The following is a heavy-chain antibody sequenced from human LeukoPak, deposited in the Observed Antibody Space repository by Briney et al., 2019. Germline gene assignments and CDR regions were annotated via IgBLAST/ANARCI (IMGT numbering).Heavy chain of an antibody. CDR2: ISAYNGNT. V-gene: IGHV1-18*01. D-gene: IGHD6-13*01. CDR1: GYTFTSYG. Sequence: ASVTVSCMASGYTFTSYGISWVRQAPGQGLEGMGWISAYNGNTNYAQKLQGRVTMPTDTSTSTAYMELRSLRSDDTAVYYCARAAAAGTRYFGYWGQGTLVTVSS. CDR3: ARAAAAGTRYFGY. J-gene: IGHJ4*02.